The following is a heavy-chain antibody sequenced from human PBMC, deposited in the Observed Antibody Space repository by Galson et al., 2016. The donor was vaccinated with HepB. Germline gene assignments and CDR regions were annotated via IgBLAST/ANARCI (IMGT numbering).Heavy chain of an antibody. V-gene: IGHV1-46*01. Sequence: SVKVSCKASGYTFTSYHLHWVRQAPGQGLEWMGIISPSTGGSSYAQNFQGRVTATRDTSTSTVYLELSSLRSEDTAVYYCARDLLNTVTASDAFGVWGQGTLVTVSS. CDR1: GYTFTSYH. CDR3: ARDLLNTVTASDAFGV. J-gene: IGHJ3*01. CDR2: ISPSTGGS. D-gene: IGHD4-11*01.